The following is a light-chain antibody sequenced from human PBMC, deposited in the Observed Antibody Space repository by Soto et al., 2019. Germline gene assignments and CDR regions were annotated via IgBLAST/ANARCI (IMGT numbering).Light chain of an antibody. CDR2: GAS. CDR3: QQYNNWPPLT. J-gene: IGKJ4*01. Sequence: EIVMTQSPATLSVSPGERATLSCRASQSVSSNLAWYQQKHGQAPRLLIYGASTRATGIPARFSGSGSGTEFTLHISSLQSEDFAVYYCQQYNNWPPLTFGGGTKVEIK. CDR1: QSVSSN. V-gene: IGKV3-15*01.